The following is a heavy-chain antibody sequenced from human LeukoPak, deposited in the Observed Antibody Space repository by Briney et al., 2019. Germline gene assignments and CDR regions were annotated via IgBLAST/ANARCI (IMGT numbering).Heavy chain of an antibody. Sequence: SETLSLTCTVSGGSISNYWGSWIRQPRGKGLEWIGDVFDSGGTNYNPSLKSRVTISVDTSKKQFSLKLSSVSAADTAVYYCASGYSSSWNYFDYWGQGTLVTVSS. CDR1: GGSISNYW. CDR2: VFDSGGT. J-gene: IGHJ4*02. V-gene: IGHV4-59*01. D-gene: IGHD6-13*01. CDR3: ASGYSSSWNYFDY.